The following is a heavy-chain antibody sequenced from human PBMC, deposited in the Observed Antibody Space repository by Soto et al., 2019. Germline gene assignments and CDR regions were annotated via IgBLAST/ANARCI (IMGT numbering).Heavy chain of an antibody. D-gene: IGHD3-10*01. CDR2: ISRSGTT. CDR3: ARVGFGELLAHGMDV. Sequence: SETLSLTCPLSGGSINNNYYYWGWVRQPPGKGLEWIASISRSGTTYYNPSLKSRVTISVDTSKNQFSLKLSSVTAADTAVYYCARVGFGELLAHGMDVWGQGTTVTVSS. V-gene: IGHV4-39*07. CDR1: GGSINNNYYY. J-gene: IGHJ6*02.